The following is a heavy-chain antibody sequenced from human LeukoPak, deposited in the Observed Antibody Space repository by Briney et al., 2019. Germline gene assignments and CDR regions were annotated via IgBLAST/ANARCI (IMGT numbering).Heavy chain of an antibody. CDR3: AREYCSSTSCLYDY. Sequence: GGSLRLSRAASGFTFGSYSMNWVRQAPGKGLEWVSYISSSSSTIYYADSVKGRFTISRDKAKNSLYLQMNSLRAEDTAVYYCAREYCSSTSCLYDYWGQGTLVTVSS. J-gene: IGHJ4*02. CDR1: GFTFGSYS. V-gene: IGHV3-48*01. CDR2: ISSSSSTI. D-gene: IGHD2-2*01.